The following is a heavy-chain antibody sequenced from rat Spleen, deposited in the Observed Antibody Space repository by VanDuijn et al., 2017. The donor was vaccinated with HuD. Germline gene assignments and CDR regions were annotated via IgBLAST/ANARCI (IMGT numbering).Heavy chain of an antibody. Sequence: QVQLKESGPGLVQPSQTLSLTCTISGFSLTSYTMSWVRQFPGKGLEWIAAISSGGDTYSNSALKSRLSISRDPSKSHVFLKMNSLQTEDTAMYFCASHTTEGAPFDYWGQGVMVTVSS. D-gene: IGHD1-11*01. CDR3: ASHTTEGAPFDY. J-gene: IGHJ2*01. CDR1: GFSLTSYT. CDR2: ISSGGDT. V-gene: IGHV2-6*01.